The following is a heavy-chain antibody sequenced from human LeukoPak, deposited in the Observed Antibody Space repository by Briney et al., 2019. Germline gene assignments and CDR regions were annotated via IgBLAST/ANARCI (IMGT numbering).Heavy chain of an antibody. CDR3: ARTAGDTQWRASDI. CDR1: GFTFSSYW. D-gene: IGHD6-19*01. V-gene: IGHV3-7*01. Sequence: GGSLRLSCAASGFTFSSYWMHWVRQAPGKGLEWVANIKEDGNEKYYVDSVKGRFTISRDNAKNSLYLQMNSLRAEDTAVYYCARTAGDTQWRASDIWGQGTMVTVSS. CDR2: IKEDGNEK. J-gene: IGHJ3*02.